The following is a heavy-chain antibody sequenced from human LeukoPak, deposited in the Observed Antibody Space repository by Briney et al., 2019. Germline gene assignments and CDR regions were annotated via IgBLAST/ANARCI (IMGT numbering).Heavy chain of an antibody. D-gene: IGHD6-19*01. CDR3: ARRGSGWRVGDAFDI. Sequence: GESLKISCKGSGYTFTNYWIGWVRQMPGRGLEWMGIIYPGDSDPRYSPSFQGQVTISADKSISTAYLQWSSLKASDTAMYYCARRGSGWRVGDAFDIWGQGTMVTVSS. V-gene: IGHV5-51*01. CDR1: GYTFTNYW. CDR2: IYPGDSDP. J-gene: IGHJ3*02.